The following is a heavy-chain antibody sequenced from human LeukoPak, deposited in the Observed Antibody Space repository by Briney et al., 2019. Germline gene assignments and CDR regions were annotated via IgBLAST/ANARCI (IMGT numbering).Heavy chain of an antibody. CDR2: INHSGST. D-gene: IGHD3-10*01. V-gene: IGHV4-34*01. J-gene: IGHJ4*02. CDR1: GGSFSGYY. Sequence: SETLSLTCAVYGGSFSGYYWSWIRQPPGKGLEWIGEINHSGSTNYNPSLKSRVTISVDTSKNQFSLKLSSVTAADTAVYYCARVAAAVRVDYWGQGTLVTVSS. CDR3: ARVAAAVRVDY.